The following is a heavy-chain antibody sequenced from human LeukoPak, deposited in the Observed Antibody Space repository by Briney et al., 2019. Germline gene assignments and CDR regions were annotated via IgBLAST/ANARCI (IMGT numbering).Heavy chain of an antibody. D-gene: IGHD1-26*01. V-gene: IGHV3-7*01. Sequence: GGSLRLSCAASGFTFSSYWMSWVRQAPGKGLEWVANIKQDGSEKYYVDSVKGRFTISRDNAKNSLYLQMSGLRAEDTAVYYCAREERRVSSRIDFWGQGTLVTVSS. CDR3: AREERRVSSRIDF. J-gene: IGHJ4*02. CDR1: GFTFSSYW. CDR2: IKQDGSEK.